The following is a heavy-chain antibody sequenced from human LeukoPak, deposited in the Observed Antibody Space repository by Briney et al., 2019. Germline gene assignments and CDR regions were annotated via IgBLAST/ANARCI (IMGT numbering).Heavy chain of an antibody. CDR2: INPGNGDT. Sequence: WASVKVSCKASGYTFTTYAIHWVRQAPGQRLEWMGWINPGNGDTRYSQYFQGRVTITRDTPATTAYMELSSLRSEDMAVYYCARAYDFWSGYYDWYYFDYWGQGTLVTVSS. CDR1: GYTFTTYA. D-gene: IGHD3-3*01. CDR3: ARAYDFWSGYYDWYYFDY. J-gene: IGHJ4*02. V-gene: IGHV1-3*03.